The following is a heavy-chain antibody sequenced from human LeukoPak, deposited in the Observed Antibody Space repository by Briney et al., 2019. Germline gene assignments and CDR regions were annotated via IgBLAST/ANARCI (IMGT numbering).Heavy chain of an antibody. V-gene: IGHV3-23*01. CDR1: GFIFSTYS. CDR3: ANDGRYCSSTSCYALDY. J-gene: IGHJ4*02. CDR2: ISGSGGST. Sequence: GGSLRLSCAASGFIFSTYSMNWVRQAPGKGLEWVSAISGSGGSTYYADSVKGRFTISRDNSKNTLYLQMNSLRAEDTAVYYCANDGRYCSSTSCYALDYWGQGTLVTVSS. D-gene: IGHD2-2*01.